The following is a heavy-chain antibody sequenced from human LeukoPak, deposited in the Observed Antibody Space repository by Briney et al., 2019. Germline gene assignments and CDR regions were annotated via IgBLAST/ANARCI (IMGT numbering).Heavy chain of an antibody. CDR3: SRGKMTDAGTFLDFDP. V-gene: IGHV4-31*03. D-gene: IGHD6-13*01. CDR2: IFYSGST. Sequence: PSETLSLTCSVSGGSISSVYYYWSWIRQHPGRGLEWIGYIFYSGSTYYNPSLKSRLIISADTSQNQFSLRLTSVTAADTAVYYCSRGKMTDAGTFLDFDPWGQGTLVTVSS. J-gene: IGHJ5*02. CDR1: GGSISSVYYY.